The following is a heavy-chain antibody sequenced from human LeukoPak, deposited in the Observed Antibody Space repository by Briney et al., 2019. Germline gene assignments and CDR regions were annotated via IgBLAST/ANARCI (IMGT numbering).Heavy chain of an antibody. CDR3: ARVLQQLVRRGPFDY. CDR1: GYTFTSYY. D-gene: IGHD6-13*01. Sequence: ASVKVSCKASGYTFTSYYMHWVRQAPGQGLEWMGIINPRGGSTSYAQKFQGRVTMTRDTSTSTVYMELSSLRSEDTAVYYCARVLQQLVRRGPFDYWGQGTLVTVSS. CDR2: INPRGGST. J-gene: IGHJ4*02. V-gene: IGHV1-46*01.